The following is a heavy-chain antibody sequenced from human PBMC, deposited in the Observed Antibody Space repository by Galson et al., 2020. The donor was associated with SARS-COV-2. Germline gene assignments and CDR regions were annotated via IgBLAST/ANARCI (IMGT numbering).Heavy chain of an antibody. J-gene: IGHJ4*02. CDR3: AHRLYNSGFVT. Sequence: SGPTLVKPTQTLTLTCTFSGFSFTSTNVGVGWICQPPGKALEWLAIIYWNDDKRYSPSLRSRLTITKDTSKNQVVLTMTNMDPVDTATYFCAHRLYNSGFVTWGQGTLVTVSS. CDR1: GFSFTSTNVG. CDR2: IYWNDDK. D-gene: IGHD6-19*01. V-gene: IGHV2-5*01.